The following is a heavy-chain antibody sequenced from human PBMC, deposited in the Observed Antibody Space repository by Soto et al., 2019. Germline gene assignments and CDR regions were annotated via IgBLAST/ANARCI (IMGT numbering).Heavy chain of an antibody. CDR1: GGSFSGYY. V-gene: IGHV4-34*01. CDR2: INHNGST. J-gene: IGHJ6*02. CDR3: ARRRGLYYYYYYGMDV. Sequence: SETLSLTCAVYGGSFSGYYWSWIRQPPGKGLEWIGEINHNGSTNYNPSLKSRVTISVDTSKNQFSLKLSSVTAADTAVYYCARRRGLYYYYYYGMDVWGQGTTVTVSS.